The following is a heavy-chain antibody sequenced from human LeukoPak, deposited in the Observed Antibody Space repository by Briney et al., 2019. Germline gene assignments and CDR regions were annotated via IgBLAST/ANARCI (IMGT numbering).Heavy chain of an antibody. CDR3: ATSYDSSGNN. J-gene: IGHJ4*02. CDR2: IKQDGSAK. CDR1: GFTLTNYW. D-gene: IGHD3-22*01. V-gene: IGHV3-7*01. Sequence: GGSLRLSCAASGFTLTNYWMGWVRQAPGKGLEWVANIKQDGSAKYYVDSVKGRFTISRDNARNSLYLEMNNLRAEDTAIYYCATSYDSSGNNWGQGTLVTVSS.